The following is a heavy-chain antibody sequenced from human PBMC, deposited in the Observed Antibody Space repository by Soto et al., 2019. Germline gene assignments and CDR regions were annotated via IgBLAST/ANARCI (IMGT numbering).Heavy chain of an antibody. CDR1: DGSISSYY. CDR3: ARGSIFGPYWVDP. D-gene: IGHD3-3*01. V-gene: IGHV4-59*01. J-gene: IGHJ5*02. CDR2: IYYSGST. Sequence: PSETLSLTCTVSDGSISSYYWSWIRQPPGKGLEWIGYIYYSGSTNYNPSLKSRVTISVDTSKNQFSLKLSSVTAADTAVYYCARGSIFGPYWVDPWGQGTLVTVSS.